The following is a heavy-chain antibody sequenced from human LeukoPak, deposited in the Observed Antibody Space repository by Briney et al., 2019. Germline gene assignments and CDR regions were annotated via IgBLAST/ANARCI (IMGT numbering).Heavy chain of an antibody. J-gene: IGHJ4*02. CDR2: ISYDGSNK. Sequence: GRSLRLSCAASGFTFSSYAMHWVRQAPGKGLEWVAVISYDGSNKYYADSVKGRFTISRDNSKNTLYLQMNSLRAEDTAVYYCARDGIASALSYFDYWGQGTLVTASS. CDR3: ARDGIASALSYFDY. V-gene: IGHV3-30-3*01. D-gene: IGHD6-13*01. CDR1: GFTFSSYA.